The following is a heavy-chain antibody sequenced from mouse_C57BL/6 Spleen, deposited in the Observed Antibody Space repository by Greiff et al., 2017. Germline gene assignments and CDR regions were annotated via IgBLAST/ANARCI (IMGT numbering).Heavy chain of an antibody. J-gene: IGHJ3*01. Sequence: VQLKESGPELVKPGDSVKISCKASGYSFTGYFMNWVMQSHGKSLEWIGRINPYNGDTFYNQKFKGKATLTVDKSSSTAHMPLRSLTSKDSADYYGARDTTVVPSAWFAYWGQGTLVTVSA. CDR2: INPYNGDT. CDR1: GYSFTGYF. V-gene: IGHV1-20*01. D-gene: IGHD1-1*01. CDR3: ARDTTVVPSAWFAY.